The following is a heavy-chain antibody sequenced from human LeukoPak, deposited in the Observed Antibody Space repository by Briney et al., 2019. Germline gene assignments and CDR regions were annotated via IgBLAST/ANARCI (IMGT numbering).Heavy chain of an antibody. CDR2: ISSSSNSM. Sequence: GGSLRLSCAASGFTFSSYAMSWVRQAPGKGLEWVSSISSSSNSMYYADSVKVRFTISRDNAKNSLYLQMNSLRAEDTAVYYCAREERAAVDYWGQGTLVTVSS. J-gene: IGHJ4*02. D-gene: IGHD5-24*01. CDR3: AREERAAVDY. CDR1: GFTFSSYA. V-gene: IGHV3-21*01.